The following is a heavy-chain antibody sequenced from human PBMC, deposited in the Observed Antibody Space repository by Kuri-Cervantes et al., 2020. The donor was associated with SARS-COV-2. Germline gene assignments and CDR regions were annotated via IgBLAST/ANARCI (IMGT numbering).Heavy chain of an antibody. CDR3: VRGCGYSGYVVSVSGGPIDY. CDR2: IHYSGST. Sequence: GSLRLSCSVYGGSISSHYWSWIREPPGKGLEWIGYIHYSGSTRTNPSLKSRVTISKDTSKNQFSLKLNSVTAADTAVYYCVRGCGYSGYVVSVSGGPIDYWGQGTLVTVSS. V-gene: IGHV4-59*11. D-gene: IGHD5-12*01. J-gene: IGHJ4*02. CDR1: GGSISSHY.